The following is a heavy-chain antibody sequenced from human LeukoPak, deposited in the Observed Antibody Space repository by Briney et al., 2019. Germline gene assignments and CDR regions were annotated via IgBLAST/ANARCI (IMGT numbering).Heavy chain of an antibody. CDR2: IIPIFGTA. CDR3: ASSGWYPYYFDY. CDR1: GGTFSSYA. V-gene: IGHV1-69*13. D-gene: IGHD6-19*01. J-gene: IGHJ4*02. Sequence: ASVKVSSKASGGTFSSYAISWVRQAPGQGLEWMGGIIPIFGTANYAQKFQGRVTITADESTSTAYMELSSLRSEDTAVYYYASSGWYPYYFDYWGQGTLVTVSS.